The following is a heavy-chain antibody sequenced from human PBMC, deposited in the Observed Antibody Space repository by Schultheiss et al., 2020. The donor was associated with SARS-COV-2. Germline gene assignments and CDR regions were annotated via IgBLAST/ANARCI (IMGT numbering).Heavy chain of an antibody. D-gene: IGHD2-15*01. V-gene: IGHV3-66*01. J-gene: IGHJ4*02. Sequence: GGSLRLSCAASGFGVSSNYMSWVRQAPGKGLEWISVIYSGGSTSYADSVKGRFTISRDNSKNTLYLQMNSLRAEDTAVYYCARDAPVTVGFDYWGQGTLVTVSS. CDR3: ARDAPVTVGFDY. CDR1: GFGVSSNY. CDR2: IYSGGST.